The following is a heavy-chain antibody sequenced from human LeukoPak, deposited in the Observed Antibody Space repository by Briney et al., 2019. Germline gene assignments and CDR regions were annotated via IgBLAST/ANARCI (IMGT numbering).Heavy chain of an antibody. CDR2: TNHSGST. D-gene: IGHD3-10*01. Sequence: SETLSLTCAVYGGSFSGYYWSWIRQPPGKGLEWIGETNHSGSTNYNPSLKSRVTISVDTSKNQFSLKLSSVTAADTAVYYCARATYGYYYYYMDVWGKGTTVTVSS. CDR3: ARATYGYYYYYMDV. V-gene: IGHV4-34*01. J-gene: IGHJ6*03. CDR1: GGSFSGYY.